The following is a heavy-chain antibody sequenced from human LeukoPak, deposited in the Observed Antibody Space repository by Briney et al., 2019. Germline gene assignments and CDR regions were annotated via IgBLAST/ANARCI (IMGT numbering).Heavy chain of an antibody. D-gene: IGHD6-19*01. CDR1: GYSFVTSD. CDR2: MNPLSGDT. CDR3: VRSLAVDGTRAY. J-gene: IGHJ4*02. Sequence: APVKVSCKASGYSFVTSDINWGRQAAGQGLEWMGWMNPLSGDTGYAQKFQGRVTMTRNTSTGTAYMELSSLRSEDTAVYYCVRSLAVDGTRAYWGQGTPVIVSS. V-gene: IGHV1-8*02.